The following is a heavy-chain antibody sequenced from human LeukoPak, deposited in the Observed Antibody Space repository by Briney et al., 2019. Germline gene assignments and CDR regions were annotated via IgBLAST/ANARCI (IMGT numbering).Heavy chain of an antibody. CDR1: GFTFSSYW. CDR2: INSDGSST. J-gene: IGHJ4*02. D-gene: IGHD1-26*01. V-gene: IGHV3-74*01. Sequence: GGSLRLSCAASGFTFSSYWMHWVRQAPGKGLVWVSRINSDGSSTYYADPVKGRFTISRDNSKNTLYLQMNSLRAEDTAVYYCAKGLGSYLTDYWGQGTLVTVSS. CDR3: AKGLGSYLTDY.